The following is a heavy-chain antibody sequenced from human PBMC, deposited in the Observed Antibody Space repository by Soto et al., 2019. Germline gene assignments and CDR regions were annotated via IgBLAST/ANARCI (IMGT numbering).Heavy chain of an antibody. D-gene: IGHD1-26*01. V-gene: IGHV3-73*01. CDR2: IRNKADSYAT. J-gene: IGHJ4*02. Sequence: EVQLVESGGGLVQPGGSLKISCAASGFTFSDSPMHWVRQASGKGLEWVGRIRNKADSYATAYAASVKGRFTISRDDSKNTAYLQMNSLKTEDTAVYYCSRLVEWEPLEEYWGQGTLVSVSS. CDR1: GFTFSDSP. CDR3: SRLVEWEPLEEY.